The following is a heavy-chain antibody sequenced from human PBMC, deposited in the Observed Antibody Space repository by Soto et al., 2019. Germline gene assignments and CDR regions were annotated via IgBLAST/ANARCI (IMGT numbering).Heavy chain of an antibody. D-gene: IGHD3-22*01. V-gene: IGHV3-15*01. J-gene: IGHJ4*02. Sequence: EVQLVESGGGLVKPGGTLRLSCAASGFTFSNAWMSWVRQAPGKGLEWVGRIKSKTDGGTTDYAAPVKGRFTISSDDSSNPLYLQMNSLKTEDTAAYYCPTAPYYCEGPHYYWGQGTLVTVSS. CDR2: IKSKTDGGTT. CDR3: PTAPYYCEGPHYY. CDR1: GFTFSNAW.